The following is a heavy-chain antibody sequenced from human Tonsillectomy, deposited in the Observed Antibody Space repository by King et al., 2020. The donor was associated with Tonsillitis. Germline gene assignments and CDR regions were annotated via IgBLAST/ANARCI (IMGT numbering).Heavy chain of an antibody. CDR2: ISSSSSTI. D-gene: IGHD3-10*01. CDR3: ARDQYYYGSGVDY. V-gene: IGHV3-48*04. CDR1: GFTFSSYS. J-gene: IGHJ4*02. Sequence: VQLVESGGGLVQPGGSLRLSCAASGFTFSSYSMNWVRQAPGKGLEWVSYISSSSSTIYYADSVKGRFTISRDNAKNSLYLQMNSLRAEDTAVYYCARDQYYYGSGVDYWGQGTLGTVSS.